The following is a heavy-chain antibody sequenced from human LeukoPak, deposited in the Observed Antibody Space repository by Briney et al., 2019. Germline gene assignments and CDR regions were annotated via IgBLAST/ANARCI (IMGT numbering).Heavy chain of an antibody. V-gene: IGHV1-2*02. Sequence: GASVQVPCKASGYTFTGYYMHWVRQAPGQGREGMGWINPNSGGTNYAQKFQGRVTMSRDTSISTAYMELSRLRSDDTAVYYCARAYMVRGVIGGYWGQGTLVTVSS. CDR2: INPNSGGT. CDR1: GYTFTGYY. CDR3: ARAYMVRGVIGGY. J-gene: IGHJ4*02. D-gene: IGHD3-10*01.